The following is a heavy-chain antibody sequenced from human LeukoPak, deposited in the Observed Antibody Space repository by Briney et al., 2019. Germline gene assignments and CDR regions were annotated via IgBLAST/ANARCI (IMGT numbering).Heavy chain of an antibody. Sequence: GGSLRLSCAASGFTFSSYAMHWVRQAPGKGLEWVSTIRYDSSTEYYADSVRSRFTISRDNSGNTLFLQMNSLGAEDTAVYYCVRDTITYDIFTGSPDYWGQGTLVIVSS. CDR3: VRDTITYDIFTGSPDY. CDR2: IRYDSSTE. D-gene: IGHD3-9*01. V-gene: IGHV3-30*04. CDR1: GFTFSSYA. J-gene: IGHJ4*02.